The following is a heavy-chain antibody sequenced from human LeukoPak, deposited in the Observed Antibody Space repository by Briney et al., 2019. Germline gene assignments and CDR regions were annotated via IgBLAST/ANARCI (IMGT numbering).Heavy chain of an antibody. D-gene: IGHD2-15*01. Sequence: GASVKVSCKASGYTFTRYGISWVRQAPGQGLEWMGWISAYNGDTYSAQKLQGRVTLTTDTSTSTAYMDLRSLRSDDTAVYYCARGGGLYCSGGSCYDDWGQGTLVTVSS. CDR1: GYTFTRYG. J-gene: IGHJ4*02. CDR2: ISAYNGDT. CDR3: ARGGGLYCSGGSCYDD. V-gene: IGHV1-18*01.